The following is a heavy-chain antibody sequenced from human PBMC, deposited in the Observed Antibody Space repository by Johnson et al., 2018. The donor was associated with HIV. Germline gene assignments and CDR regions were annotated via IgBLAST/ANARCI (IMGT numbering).Heavy chain of an antibody. D-gene: IGHD7-27*01. J-gene: IGHJ3*02. V-gene: IGHV3-13*01. CDR1: GFTFSSYD. CDR2: IGTAGDT. Sequence: MQLVESGGGLVQPGGSLRLSCAASGFTFSSYDMHWVRQATGKGLEWVSAIGTAGDTYYPGSVKGRFTISRENAKNTLYLQMNSLRAEDTAVYYCASRTGWDAFDIWGQGTMVTVSS. CDR3: ASRTGWDAFDI.